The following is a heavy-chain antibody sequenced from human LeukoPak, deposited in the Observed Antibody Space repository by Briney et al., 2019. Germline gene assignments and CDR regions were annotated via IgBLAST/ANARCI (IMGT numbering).Heavy chain of an antibody. CDR1: GGSFSRYY. CDR2: IDHRGDT. Sequence: SETLSLTCAVYGGSFSRYYWSWIRQSPGKGLEWIAEIDHRGDTNYNPSVKSRVTISVDTSKNQFSLKLRSLSAADTAVYYCARGATISETGYFDFWGQGTLVTVSS. CDR3: ARGATISETGYFDF. D-gene: IGHD5-24*01. J-gene: IGHJ4*03. V-gene: IGHV4-34*01.